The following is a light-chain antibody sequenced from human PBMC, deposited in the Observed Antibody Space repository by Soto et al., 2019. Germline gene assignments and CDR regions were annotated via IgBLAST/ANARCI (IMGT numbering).Light chain of an antibody. J-gene: IGKJ5*01. Sequence: IQITQSPCTLSASLGDRVTITCRASQSISSWLAWYQQKPGKAPKLLIYDASSLESGVPSRFSGSGSGTEFTLTISSLQPDDFATYYCQQYNSYSVTFGQGTRLEI. V-gene: IGKV1-5*01. CDR2: DAS. CDR1: QSISSW. CDR3: QQYNSYSVT.